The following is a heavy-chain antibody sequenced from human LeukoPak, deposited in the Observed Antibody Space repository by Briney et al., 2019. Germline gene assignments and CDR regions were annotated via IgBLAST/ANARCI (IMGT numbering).Heavy chain of an antibody. CDR1: GGSISSYY. CDR3: AREMATITSAAYFDY. Sequence: SETLSLTCTVSGGSISSYYWSWIRQPPGKGLEWIGYIYYSGSTNHNPSLKSRVTISVDTSKNQFSLKLSSVTAADTAVYYCAREMATITSAAYFDYWGQGTLVTVSS. V-gene: IGHV4-59*01. D-gene: IGHD5-24*01. J-gene: IGHJ4*02. CDR2: IYYSGST.